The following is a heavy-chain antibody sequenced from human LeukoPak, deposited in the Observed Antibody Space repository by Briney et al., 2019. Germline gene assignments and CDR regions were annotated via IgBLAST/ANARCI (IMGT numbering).Heavy chain of an antibody. V-gene: IGHV1-46*01. D-gene: IGHD3-3*01. CDR1: GYTFTSNY. Sequence: ASVKVSCKASGYTFTSNYIHWVRQAPGQGLEWMGMIYPGDGSTSYAQKFQGRVTITADESTSTAYMELSSLRSEDTAVYYCARALTIYEYWGQGTLVTVSS. J-gene: IGHJ4*02. CDR3: ARALTIYEY. CDR2: IYPGDGST.